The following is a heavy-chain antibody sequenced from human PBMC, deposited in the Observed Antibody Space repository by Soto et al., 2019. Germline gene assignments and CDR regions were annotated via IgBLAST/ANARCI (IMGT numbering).Heavy chain of an antibody. CDR3: AARPYYYYGLDV. CDR2: VYHNGNA. Sequence: PSETLSLTCTVSGCTNSTPGSSLRWLRQPPGKAPECIGYVYHNGNAYPKPSLKSRVTISLDGAKNQFSLKMTSVTAADTGLYYCAARPYYYYGLDVWGRGTTVTVSS. CDR1: GCTNSTPGSS. J-gene: IGHJ6*02. V-gene: IGHV4-30-2*01.